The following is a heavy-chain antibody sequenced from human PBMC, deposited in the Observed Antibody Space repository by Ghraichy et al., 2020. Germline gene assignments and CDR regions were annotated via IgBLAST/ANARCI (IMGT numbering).Heavy chain of an antibody. D-gene: IGHD6-19*01. CDR3: ARRGLNSVWQFDY. V-gene: IGHV3-72*01. Sequence: GGSLRLSCAASGFIFSDHTMDWVRQTPGKGLEWVGRIRRRANDHTTEYAASVEGRFTISRDDSKNLVFLQMNSLKVEDSGLYYCARRGLNSVWQFDYWGQGTLVTVSS. J-gene: IGHJ4*02. CDR1: GFIFSDHT. CDR2: IRRRANDHTT.